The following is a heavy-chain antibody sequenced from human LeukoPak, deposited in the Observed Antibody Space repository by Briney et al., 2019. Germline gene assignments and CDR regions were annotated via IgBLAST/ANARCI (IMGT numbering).Heavy chain of an antibody. V-gene: IGHV4-59*01. CDR1: GGSISSYY. CDR3: ARARYKWEFSDY. Sequence: PSETLSLTCTVSGGSISSYYWSWIRQPPGKGLEWIGYIYYSGSTNYNPSLKSRVTISVDTSKNQFSLKLSSVTAADTAVYYCARARYKWEFSDYWGQGTLVTVSS. D-gene: IGHD1-20*01. J-gene: IGHJ4*02. CDR2: IYYSGST.